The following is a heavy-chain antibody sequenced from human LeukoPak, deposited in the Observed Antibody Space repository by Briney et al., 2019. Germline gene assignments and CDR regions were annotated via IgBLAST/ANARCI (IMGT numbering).Heavy chain of an antibody. CDR3: ATGSSSWYKSDYYCYFMDV. J-gene: IGHJ6*03. CDR1: GGSFSSYY. V-gene: IGHV4-59*01. CDR2: IHYSGST. Sequence: SETLTLTCTASGGSFSSYYWRWIRQPPGKGLEWIGYIHYSGSTKYNPSLKSRVIISVVMTKNQFSLKLSSVTAAGTAVDYCATGSSSWYKSDYYCYFMDVWGKGTTVTVSS. D-gene: IGHD6-13*01.